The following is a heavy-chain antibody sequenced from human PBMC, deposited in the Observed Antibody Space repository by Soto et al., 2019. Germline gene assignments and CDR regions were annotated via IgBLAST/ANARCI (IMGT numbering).Heavy chain of an antibody. CDR3: ARLGGNRPFDY. D-gene: IGHD6-6*01. CDR1: GFSLTTNGVG. J-gene: IGHJ4*02. V-gene: IGHV2-5*02. CDR2: IYWDDDK. Sequence: QITLRESGPPVVRPAQTLTLTCTFSGFSLTTNGVGVGWIRQPPGKALEYLGLIYWDDDKRYKPSLQSRLTITKDRSTNRVVLTMASMDPLDTATYYCARLGGNRPFDYWGPGTVVTVSS.